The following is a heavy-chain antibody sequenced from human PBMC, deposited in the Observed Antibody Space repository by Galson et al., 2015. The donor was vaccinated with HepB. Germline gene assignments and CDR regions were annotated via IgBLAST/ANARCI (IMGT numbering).Heavy chain of an antibody. D-gene: IGHD6-13*01. CDR1: GGSISSGGYY. V-gene: IGHV4-31*03. CDR3: ARVSMILAAAGTNRAFDY. Sequence: LSLTCTVSGGSISSGGYYWRSIRLHRGKGLEWIGNIYYSGSTYYNPSLKSRVTTSVDTSKNQFSLKLSSVTAADAAVYDCARVSMILAAAGTNRAFDYWGQGTLVTVSS. J-gene: IGHJ4*02. CDR2: IYYSGST.